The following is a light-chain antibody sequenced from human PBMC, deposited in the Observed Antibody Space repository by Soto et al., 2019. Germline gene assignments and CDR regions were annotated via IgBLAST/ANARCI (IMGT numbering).Light chain of an antibody. CDR2: AAS. CDR3: LNVNSFPLS. V-gene: IGKV3-15*01. Sequence: EIGMTQSPGTLSALPGHSATLPCRARQGVGSNIASHQPRPGLAPRLLIYAASTRAAGVPITFSGSGSGTEFTLTITSLQPEAFATYYCLNVNSFPLSLRRVTKGDIK. J-gene: IGKJ4*01. CDR1: QGVGSN.